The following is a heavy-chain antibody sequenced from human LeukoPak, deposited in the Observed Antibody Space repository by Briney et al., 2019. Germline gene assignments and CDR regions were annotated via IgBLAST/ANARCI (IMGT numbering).Heavy chain of an antibody. CDR1: GGSISSGGYY. D-gene: IGHD2-2*01. J-gene: IGHJ5*02. CDR3: ASVVVPAGVGGWFDP. V-gene: IGHV4-31*03. Sequence: SETLSLTCTVPGGSISSGGYYWSWIRQHPGKGLEWIGYIYYSGSTYYNPSLKSRVTISVDTSKNQFSLKLSSVTAADTAVYYCASVVVPAGVGGWFDPWGQGTLVTVSS. CDR2: IYYSGST.